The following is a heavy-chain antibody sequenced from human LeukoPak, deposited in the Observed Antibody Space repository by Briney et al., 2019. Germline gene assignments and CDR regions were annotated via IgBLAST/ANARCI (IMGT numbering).Heavy chain of an antibody. CDR2: IIPILGIA. CDR3: ARDDASKTYYYGMDV. J-gene: IGHJ6*02. CDR1: GGTFSSYA. Sequence: ASVKVSCKASGGTFSSYAISWVRQAPGQGLEWMGRIIPILGIANYAQKFQGRVTITADKSTSTAYMELSSLRSEDTAVYYCARDDASKTYYYGMDVWGQGTTVTVSS. V-gene: IGHV1-69*04.